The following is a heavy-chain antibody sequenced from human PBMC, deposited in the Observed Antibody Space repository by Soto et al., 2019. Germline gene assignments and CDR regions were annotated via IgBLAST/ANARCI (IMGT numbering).Heavy chain of an antibody. CDR1: GFTFSSYA. Sequence: PGGSLRLSCAASGFTFSSYAMSWVRQAPGKGLEWVSAISGSGGSTYYADSVKGRFTISRDNSKNTLYLQMNSLRVEDTAVYYGEKGYPGRYGMDVCGQVTTVTVSS. D-gene: IGHD5-18*01. J-gene: IGHJ6*02. V-gene: IGHV3-23*01. CDR2: ISGSGGST. CDR3: EKGYPGRYGMDV.